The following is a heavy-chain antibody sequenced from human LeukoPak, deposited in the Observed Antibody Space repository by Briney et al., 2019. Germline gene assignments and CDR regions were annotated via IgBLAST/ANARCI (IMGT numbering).Heavy chain of an antibody. D-gene: IGHD1-7*01. J-gene: IGHJ4*02. CDR2: INQHGSEK. Sequence: GGSLRLSYAASGFTFSSYWMSWVRQAPGKGLEWVANINQHGSEKYYVDSVKGRFTISRDNAKNSLYLQMNSLRAEDTAVYYCARAHNWKYGSFDFWGQGTLVTVSS. V-gene: IGHV3-7*01. CDR1: GFTFSSYW. CDR3: ARAHNWKYGSFDF.